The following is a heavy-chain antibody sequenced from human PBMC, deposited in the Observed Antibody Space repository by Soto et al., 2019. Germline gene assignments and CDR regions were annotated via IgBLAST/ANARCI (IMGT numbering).Heavy chain of an antibody. CDR3: ARGRNVVVSMYYGLDL. CDR2: INAGSGDG. J-gene: IGHJ6*02. CDR1: GYTLTSYQ. D-gene: IGHD1-1*01. Sequence: QVPLVQSGAEVKKPGASVKVSCKASGYTLTSYQMHWLRQAPGQSLEWMGWINAGSGDGGYSQKFQDRITITRDTSASTVYMELSSLRSEDTAVYYCARGRNVVVSMYYGLDLWGQGTTVTVSS. V-gene: IGHV1-3*01.